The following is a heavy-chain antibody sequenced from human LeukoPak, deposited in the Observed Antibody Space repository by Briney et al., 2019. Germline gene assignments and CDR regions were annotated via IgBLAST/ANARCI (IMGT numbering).Heavy chain of an antibody. J-gene: IGHJ4*02. CDR3: ARAYDYGDFFDY. CDR1: GFTFSSYA. D-gene: IGHD4-17*01. CDR2: ISYDGSNK. Sequence: GSLRLSCAASGFTFSSYAMHWVRQAPGKGLEWVAVISYDGSNKYYADSVKGRFTISRDNSKNTLYPQMNSLRAEDTAVYYCARAYDYGDFFDYWGQGTLVTVSS. V-gene: IGHV3-30-3*01.